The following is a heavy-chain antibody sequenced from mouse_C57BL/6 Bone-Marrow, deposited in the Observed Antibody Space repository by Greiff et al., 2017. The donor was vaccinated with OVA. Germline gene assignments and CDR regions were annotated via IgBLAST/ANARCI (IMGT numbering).Heavy chain of an antibody. Sequence: VQRVESGPELVKPGASVKISCKASGYSFTIYYIHWVKQRPGQGLEWIGGIYPGSVNTKYNEKFKGKATLTADTSSSTAYMQLSSLTSEDSAVYYCARSNYGGLAMDYWGQGTSVTVSS. V-gene: IGHV1-66*01. CDR2: IYPGSVNT. D-gene: IGHD2-5*01. CDR3: ARSNYGGLAMDY. J-gene: IGHJ4*01. CDR1: GYSFTIYY.